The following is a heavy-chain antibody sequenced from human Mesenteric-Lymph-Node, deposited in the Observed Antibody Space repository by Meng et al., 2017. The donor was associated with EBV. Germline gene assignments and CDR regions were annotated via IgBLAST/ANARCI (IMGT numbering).Heavy chain of an antibody. CDR3: ARGEIVRGEWYFDL. CDR1: GGSISSSNW. Sequence: LPDPGPGLVRPSGTLPLPHFVSGGSISSSNWWSWVRQSPGKGLEWIGEIYHGGSTNYNPSLKSRVTMSVDKSQNQFSLKLTSVTAADRAIYYCARGEIVRGEWYFDLWGRGTLVTVSS. J-gene: IGHJ2*01. D-gene: IGHD1-26*01. V-gene: IGHV4-4*02. CDR2: IYHGGST.